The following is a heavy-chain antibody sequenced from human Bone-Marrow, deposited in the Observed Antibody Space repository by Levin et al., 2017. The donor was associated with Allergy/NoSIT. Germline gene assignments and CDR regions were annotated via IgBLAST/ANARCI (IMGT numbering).Heavy chain of an antibody. Sequence: SETLSLTCAVSGGSISSSNWWNWVRQPPGKGLEWIGEIYHSGSSNYNPSLKSRVTISVDKSKNQFSLKLDSVTAADTAVYYCAKNGGSANFDCWGQGTLVTVSS. CDR2: IYHSGSS. J-gene: IGHJ4*02. CDR1: GGSISSSNW. V-gene: IGHV4-4*02. D-gene: IGHD6-25*01. CDR3: AKNGGSANFDC.